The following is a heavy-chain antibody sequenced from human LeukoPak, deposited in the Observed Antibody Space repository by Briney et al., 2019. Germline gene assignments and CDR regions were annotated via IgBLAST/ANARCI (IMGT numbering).Heavy chain of an antibody. CDR1: GFTFSSYS. V-gene: IGHV3-53*01. Sequence: PGGSLRLSCAASGFTFSSYSMNWIRQAPGKGLEWVSVIYSGSSTYYADSVKGRFTISRDNSKNTVYLQINSLRAEDTAVYYCAKVDYNSGSFFDYWGQGTLVTVSS. CDR2: IYSGSST. J-gene: IGHJ4*02. D-gene: IGHD3-10*01. CDR3: AKVDYNSGSFFDY.